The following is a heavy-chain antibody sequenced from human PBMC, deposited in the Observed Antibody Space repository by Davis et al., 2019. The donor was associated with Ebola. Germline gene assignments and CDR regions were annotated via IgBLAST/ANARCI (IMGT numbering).Heavy chain of an antibody. CDR3: ARGGLNGALDY. V-gene: IGHV3-7*03. J-gene: IGHJ4*02. Sequence: GGSLRLSCAASGFTISTSWMTWVRQVPGRGPEWVANIKTDGSDKYYVDSVKGRFTISRDNAENSLYLQMNSLRAEDTAVYYCARGGLNGALDYWGQGTLVTVSS. CDR2: IKTDGSDK. D-gene: IGHD7-27*01. CDR1: GFTISTSW.